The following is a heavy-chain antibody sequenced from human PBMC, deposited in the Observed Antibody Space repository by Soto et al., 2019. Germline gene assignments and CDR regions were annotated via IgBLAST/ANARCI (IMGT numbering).Heavy chain of an antibody. J-gene: IGHJ4*02. CDR1: GASISSRDHY. Sequence: PSETLSLTCTVSGASISSRDHYWGWIRQTPGKGLEWIGNIDYNGVTYYNPSLKSRVTVSKDTSKNQFPLKVASVTAADTAIYYCGRVMIGTSRHTDSDYWGQGTQVTVPS. CDR2: IDYNGVT. D-gene: IGHD2-8*01. V-gene: IGHV4-39*01. CDR3: GRVMIGTSRHTDSDY.